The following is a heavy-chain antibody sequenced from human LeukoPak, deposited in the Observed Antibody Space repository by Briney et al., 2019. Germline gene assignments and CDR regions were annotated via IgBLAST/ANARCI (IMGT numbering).Heavy chain of an antibody. J-gene: IGHJ5*02. CDR2: IHPHGIF. Sequence: PSETLSLTCDVSGGSCDDYYCSWIRQPPGKGLEWIGEIHPHGIFYYNSSLMSRVTISIDTSKSQFSLRLTSVTVADTAFYYCARGRDRSKAGDLWGEGSLVTVSS. CDR3: ARGRDRSKAGDL. CDR1: GGSCDDYY. D-gene: IGHD5-24*01. V-gene: IGHV4-34*01.